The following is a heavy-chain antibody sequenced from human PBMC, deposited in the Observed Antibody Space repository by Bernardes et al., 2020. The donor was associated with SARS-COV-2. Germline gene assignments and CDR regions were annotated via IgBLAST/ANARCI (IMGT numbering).Heavy chain of an antibody. D-gene: IGHD3-3*01. J-gene: IGHJ6*02. CDR2: IYYSGST. Sequence: SETLSLTCTVSGGSISSYYWSWIRQPPGTGLEWIGYIYYSGSTNYNPSLKSRVTISVDTSKNQFSLKLSSVTAADTAVYYCARDSEYYDFWSGYTYGMDVWGQGTTVTVSS. V-gene: IGHV4-59*01. CDR1: GGSISSYY. CDR3: ARDSEYYDFWSGYTYGMDV.